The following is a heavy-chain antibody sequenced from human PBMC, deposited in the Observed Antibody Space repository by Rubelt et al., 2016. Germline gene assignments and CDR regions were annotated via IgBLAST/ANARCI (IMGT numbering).Heavy chain of an antibody. V-gene: IGHV4-39*07. D-gene: IGHD3-9*01. CDR1: GGSISSSSYY. CDR2: IPYSGST. Sequence: QLQLQESGPGLVKPSETLSLTSTVSGGSISSSSYYWVWIRHPPWQGLAWLASIPYSGSTYSTPSFTSRLAIPSNTSKTHCSLRLRSVTAADKAVYYCATLRGGDFDWFLDYWGQGTLVTVAS. J-gene: IGHJ4*02. CDR3: ATLRGGDFDWFLDY.